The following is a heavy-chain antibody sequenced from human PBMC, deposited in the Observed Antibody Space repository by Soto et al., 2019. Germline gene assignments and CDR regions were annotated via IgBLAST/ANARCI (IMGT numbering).Heavy chain of an antibody. Sequence: EVQLLESGGDSVQPGGSVRLSCAGSGFTFINYAMNWVRQAPGKGLEWVSTISGGGGATFFADAVRGRFTFSRDNSKNTVTLQMNSLGVDDTAVYYCARKVVGSTSRPDYWYFDLWGRGTLVTVSS. CDR3: ARKVVGSTSRPDYWYFDL. CDR1: GFTFINYA. V-gene: IGHV3-23*01. J-gene: IGHJ2*01. D-gene: IGHD2-21*01. CDR2: ISGGGGAT.